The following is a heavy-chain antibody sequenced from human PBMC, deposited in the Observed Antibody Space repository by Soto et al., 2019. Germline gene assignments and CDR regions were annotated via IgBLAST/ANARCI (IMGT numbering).Heavy chain of an antibody. V-gene: IGHV3-53*04. CDR3: ARNAPLENYPYYAMDV. Sequence: EVQLVESGGGLVQPGGSLRLSCAASGFSVSSDYMTWVRQAPGKGLEWVSVIYTGGNTDYADSVKGRFTISRHNSKNTLYLQMNSLRAEDTAVYYCARNAPLENYPYYAMDVWGQGTTVTVSS. CDR2: IYTGGNT. J-gene: IGHJ6*02. D-gene: IGHD2-2*01. CDR1: GFSVSSDY.